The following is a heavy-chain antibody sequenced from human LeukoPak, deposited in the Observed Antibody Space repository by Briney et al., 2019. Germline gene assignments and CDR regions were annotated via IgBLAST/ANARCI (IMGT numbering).Heavy chain of an antibody. J-gene: IGHJ4*02. CDR3: ARHLGGSRRCDY. D-gene: IGHD6-13*01. Sequence: SDTLSLTCTVFGGSISSSSYYWGWIRQPPGKGLEWIGTIFYSGSAHYNPSLKSRVTISVDTAKNQFSLKLSSVTAADTAVYFCARHLGGSRRCDYWGQGTLVAVCS. CDR2: IFYSGSA. CDR1: GGSISSSSYY. V-gene: IGHV4-39*01.